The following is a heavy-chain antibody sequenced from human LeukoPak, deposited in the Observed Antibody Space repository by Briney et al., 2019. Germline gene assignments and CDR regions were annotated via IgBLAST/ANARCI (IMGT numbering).Heavy chain of an antibody. CDR2: IYYSGST. CDR3: ARGIDFWSGFWFDP. CDR1: GGSISSGDYY. V-gene: IGHV4-30-4*01. J-gene: IGHJ5*02. D-gene: IGHD3-3*01. Sequence: SQTLSLTCTVSGGSISSGDYYWSWIRQPPGKGLEWIGYIYYSGSTNYNPSLKSRVTISVDTSKNQFSLKLSSVTAADTAVYYCARGIDFWSGFWFDPWGQGTLVTVSS.